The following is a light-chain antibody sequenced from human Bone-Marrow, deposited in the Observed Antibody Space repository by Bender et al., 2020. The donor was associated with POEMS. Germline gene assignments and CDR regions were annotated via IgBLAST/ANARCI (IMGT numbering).Light chain of an antibody. V-gene: IGLV4-60*03. J-gene: IGLJ3*02. Sequence: QLVLTQSPSASASLGASVKLTCTLSSGHTNYAIAWHQLQPEKGPRFLMKLEDSGTYITGSGVPDRFSGSSSGADRYLTISNLRSEDEADYFCETWDGTTRVFGGGTKITVL. CDR2: LEDSGTY. CDR3: ETWDGTTRV. CDR1: SGHTNYA.